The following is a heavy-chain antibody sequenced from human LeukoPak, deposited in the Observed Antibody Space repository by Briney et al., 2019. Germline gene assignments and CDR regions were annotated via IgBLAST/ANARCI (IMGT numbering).Heavy chain of an antibody. CDR3: AGGVDYYDSSGP. D-gene: IGHD3-22*01. J-gene: IGHJ5*02. CDR2: IHYSGST. CDR1: GGSISSCY. Sequence: PGGSLRLSCSVSGGSISSCYWSWIGQPPGKGLEWIGYIHYSGSTNYNPSLKSRVSISVDTSKNQFSLKLSSVTAADTAVYYCAGGVDYYDSSGPWGQGAVVTVSS. V-gene: IGHV4-59*01.